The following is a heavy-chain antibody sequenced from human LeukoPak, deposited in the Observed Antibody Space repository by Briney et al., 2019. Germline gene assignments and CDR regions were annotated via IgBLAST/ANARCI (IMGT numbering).Heavy chain of an antibody. D-gene: IGHD3-22*01. CDR1: GFTFSSYW. Sequence: GGSLRLSCAASGFTFSSYWMHWVRQAPGKGLAWVSRINSDGSSTSYADSVKGRFTISRDNAKNTLYLQMNSLRAEDTALYYCAKSMYYYDSSGYYNNHAFDIWGQGTMVTVSS. CDR3: AKSMYYYDSSGYYNNHAFDI. V-gene: IGHV3-74*01. J-gene: IGHJ3*02. CDR2: INSDGSST.